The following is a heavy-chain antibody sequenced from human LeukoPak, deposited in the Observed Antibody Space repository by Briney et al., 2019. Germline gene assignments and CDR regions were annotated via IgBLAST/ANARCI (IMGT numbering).Heavy chain of an antibody. J-gene: IGHJ5*02. D-gene: IGHD6-19*01. CDR1: GYSFTSYW. V-gene: IGHV5-51*01. CDR3: ARPRGDSSGWYLWLDP. CDR2: IYPGDSDT. Sequence: GESLKISCKGSGYSFTSYWIGWVRQMPGKGLEWMGIIYPGDSDTRYSPSFQGQVTISADKSISTAYLQWSSLKASDTAMYYCARPRGDSSGWYLWLDPWGQGTLVTVSS.